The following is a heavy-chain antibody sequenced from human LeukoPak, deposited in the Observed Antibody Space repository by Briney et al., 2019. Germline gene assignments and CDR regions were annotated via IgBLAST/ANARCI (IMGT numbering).Heavy chain of an antibody. J-gene: IGHJ4*02. V-gene: IGHV3-21*01. CDR3: AKDLARGTLYDFWSGYSPPDY. D-gene: IGHD3-3*01. CDR1: EFTFSTYS. CDR2: ISSGSTYI. Sequence: GGSLRLSCAASEFTFSTYSMNWVRQASGKGLEWVSSISSGSTYIYYADSVKGRFTISRDNSKNTLYLQMNSLRAEDTAVYYCAKDLARGTLYDFWSGYSPPDYWGQGTLVTVSS.